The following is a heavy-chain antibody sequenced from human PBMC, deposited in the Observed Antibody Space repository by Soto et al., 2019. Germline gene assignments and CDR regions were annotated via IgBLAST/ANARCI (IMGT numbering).Heavy chain of an antibody. CDR3: AKQVTPHCSGWPDAFDS. J-gene: IGHJ3*02. V-gene: IGHV3-30*18. Sequence: QVQLVESGGGGVQPGRSLRLSCAVSGFTFSSYGMHWVRQAPGKGLEWVADISYDGSNKYYADSLKGRFTITRDNSKNTMHLQINSLIAEDTAVYYGAKQVTPHCSGWPDAFDSWGQGTMFSVSS. CDR1: GFTFSSYG. CDR2: ISYDGSNK. D-gene: IGHD6-19*01.